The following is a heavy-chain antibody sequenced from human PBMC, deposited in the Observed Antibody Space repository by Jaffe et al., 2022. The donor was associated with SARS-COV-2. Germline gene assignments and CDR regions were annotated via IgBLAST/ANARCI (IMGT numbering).Heavy chain of an antibody. CDR1: GFTFSHAW. D-gene: IGHD3-16*01. J-gene: IGHJ3*02. CDR3: TWVTGNTLGFDI. CDR2: IKSKTDRGTT. Sequence: EVQLVESGGGLVKPGGSLRLSCAASGFTFSHAWMSWVRQAPGKGLEWVGRIKSKTDRGTTDYATPVKGRFTISRDDSKNTLYLQMNSLKTDDTAVYFCTWVTGNTLGFDIWGQGTMVTVSS. V-gene: IGHV3-15*01.